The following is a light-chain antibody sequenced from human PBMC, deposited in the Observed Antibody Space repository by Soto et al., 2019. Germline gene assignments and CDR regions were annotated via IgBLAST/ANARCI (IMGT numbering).Light chain of an antibody. Sequence: SYELTQPASVSVAPGQTARITCGGNNIGNTPVHWYQQKPGQAPVLVIYYDNDRPSGIPERFSGSNSGNTATLTISGVEAADEADYYCQVWDSSPDPNCLFGPGTKVTVL. J-gene: IGLJ1*01. V-gene: IGLV3-21*04. CDR2: YDN. CDR1: NIGNTP. CDR3: QVWDSSPDPNCL.